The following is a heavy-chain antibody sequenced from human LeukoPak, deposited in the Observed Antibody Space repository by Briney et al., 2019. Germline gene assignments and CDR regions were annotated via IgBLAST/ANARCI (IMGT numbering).Heavy chain of an antibody. CDR1: GFTFSSYW. CDR2: IKQDGSEK. Sequence: PGGSLRLSCAASGFTFSSYWMSWVRQAPGKGLEWVANIKQDGSEKYYVDSVKGRFTISRDNAKNSLYLQMNSLRAEDTAVYYCAREYYYDSSGYYYLDYWGQGTLVTVSS. CDR3: AREYYYDSSGYYYLDY. J-gene: IGHJ4*02. D-gene: IGHD3-22*01. V-gene: IGHV3-7*01.